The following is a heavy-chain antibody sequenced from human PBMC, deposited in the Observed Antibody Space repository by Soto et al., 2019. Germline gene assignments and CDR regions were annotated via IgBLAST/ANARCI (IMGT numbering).Heavy chain of an antibody. CDR2: ISGSGGST. J-gene: IGHJ6*02. CDR3: AASITIFGVVNYYYYGMDV. V-gene: IGHV3-23*01. CDR1: GFTFSSYA. Sequence: GGSLRLSCAASGFTFSSYAMSWVRQAPGKGLEWVSAISGSGGSTYYADSVKGRFTISRDNSKNTLYLQMNSLRAEDTAVFYCAASITIFGVVNYYYYGMDVGGQGTTVTVSS. D-gene: IGHD3-3*01.